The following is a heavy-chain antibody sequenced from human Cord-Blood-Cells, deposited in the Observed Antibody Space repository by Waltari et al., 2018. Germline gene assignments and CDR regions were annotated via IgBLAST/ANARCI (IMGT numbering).Heavy chain of an antibody. J-gene: IGHJ4*02. V-gene: IGHV1-3*01. D-gene: IGHD3-10*01. CDR2: ISAGNGNT. CDR3: ARVLYYYGSGSKYVDY. CDR1: GYTFTSYA. Sequence: QVQLVQSGAEVKKPGASVKVSCKASGYTFTSYAMHWVRQAPGQRLEWMGWISAGNGNTKYSQKFQGRVTITRDTSASTAYMELSSLRSEDTAVYYCARVLYYYGSGSKYVDYWGQGTLVTVSS.